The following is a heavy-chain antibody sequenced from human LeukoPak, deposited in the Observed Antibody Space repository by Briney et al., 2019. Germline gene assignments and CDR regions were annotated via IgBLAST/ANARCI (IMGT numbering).Heavy chain of an antibody. V-gene: IGHV1-46*01. D-gene: IGHD3-3*01. CDR3: ARADVTEWYYFDY. J-gene: IGHJ4*02. CDR1: GYTFTSYY. CDR2: INPSGGST. Sequence: ASVKVSCKASGYTFTSYYMLWVRQAPGQGLEWMGIINPSGGSTSYAQKFQGRVTMTRDTSTSTVYMELSSLRSVDTAVYYCARADVTEWYYFDYWGQGTLVTVSS.